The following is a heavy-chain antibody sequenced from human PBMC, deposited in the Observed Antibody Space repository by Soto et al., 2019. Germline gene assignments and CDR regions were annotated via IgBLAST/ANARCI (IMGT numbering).Heavy chain of an antibody. V-gene: IGHV2-5*02. CDR2: IYWDDDK. J-gene: IGHJ4*02. D-gene: IGHD5-18*01. CDR3: AHRGYMYGNWDHGYFDY. Sequence: QITLKESGPTRVKPTQTLALTCTFSGFSLTTSGVGVGWIRKTPGKALEWLAVIYWDDDKRYSPSLRSRLTIPKDTSKNQVVLTMAYMDPVDTGTYFCAHRGYMYGNWDHGYFDYWGQGIVVTVSS. CDR1: GFSLTTSGVG.